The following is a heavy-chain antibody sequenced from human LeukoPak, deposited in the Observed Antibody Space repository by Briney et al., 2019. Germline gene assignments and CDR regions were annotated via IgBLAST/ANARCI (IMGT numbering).Heavy chain of an antibody. CDR1: GGTFSSYA. CDR3: ARAGGGEEVVNDLYAFDI. D-gene: IGHD3-22*01. CDR2: IIPIFGTA. Sequence: GASVKVSCKASGGTFSSYAISWVRQAPGQGLEWMGGIIPIFGTANYAQKFQGRVTITTDESTSTAYMELSSLRSEDTAVYYCARAGGGEEVVNDLYAFDIWGQGTMVTVSS. V-gene: IGHV1-69*05. J-gene: IGHJ3*02.